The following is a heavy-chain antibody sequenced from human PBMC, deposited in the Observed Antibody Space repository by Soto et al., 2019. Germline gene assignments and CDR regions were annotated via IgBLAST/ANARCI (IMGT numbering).Heavy chain of an antibody. V-gene: IGHV1-2*02. D-gene: IGHD3-9*01. CDR2: INPNSGGT. Sequence: ASVKVSCKASGYTFTGYYMHWVRQAPGQGLEWMGWINPNSGGTNYAQKFQGRVTMTRDTSISTAYMELSRLRSDDTAVYYCARDLERHYDILTVYDRWYPRLARYFDYWGQGTLVTVSS. J-gene: IGHJ4*02. CDR1: GYTFTGYY. CDR3: ARDLERHYDILTVYDRWYPRLARYFDY.